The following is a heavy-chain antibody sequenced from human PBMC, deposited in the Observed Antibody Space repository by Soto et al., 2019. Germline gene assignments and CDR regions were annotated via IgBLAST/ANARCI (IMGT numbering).Heavy chain of an antibody. CDR3: AKSLVFVDHAYMDV. J-gene: IGHJ6*03. Sequence: ASVKVSCKASGYTFTSYYINWVRQATGQGLEWMGWMNPNRGTTNYAQKFQGRVAMTTDNSINTAYMELRSLRPEDTALYYCAKSLVFVDHAYMDVWGKGTTVTVSS. CDR2: MNPNRGTT. D-gene: IGHD2-21*01. CDR1: GYTFTSYY. V-gene: IGHV1-8*01.